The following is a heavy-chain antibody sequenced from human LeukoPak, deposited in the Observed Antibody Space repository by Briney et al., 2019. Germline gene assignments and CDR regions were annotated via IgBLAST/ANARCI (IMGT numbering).Heavy chain of an antibody. CDR2: IYYSGST. D-gene: IGHD3-10*01. CDR3: ARVGDKFVY. J-gene: IGHJ4*02. V-gene: IGHV4-59*01. Sequence: PSETLSLTCTVSGGSISSYYWSWIRQPPGKGLEWIGYIYYSGSTNYNPSLKSRVTISVDTSKNQFSLKLSSVTAADTAVYYCARVGDKFVYWGQGTLVTVSS. CDR1: GGSISSYY.